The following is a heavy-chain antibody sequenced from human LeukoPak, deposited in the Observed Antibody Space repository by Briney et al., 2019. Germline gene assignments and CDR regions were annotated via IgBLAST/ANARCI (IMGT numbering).Heavy chain of an antibody. V-gene: IGHV4-39*07. Sequence: KSSETLSPTCTVSGGSISSSSYYWGWIRQPPGKGLEWIVSIYYSGSTYYNPSLKSRVTISVDMSKNQFSLKLSSVTAADTAVYYCARGRRKDWFDPWGQGTLVTVSS. CDR3: ARGRRKDWFDP. J-gene: IGHJ5*02. CDR2: IYYSGST. CDR1: GGSISSSSYY.